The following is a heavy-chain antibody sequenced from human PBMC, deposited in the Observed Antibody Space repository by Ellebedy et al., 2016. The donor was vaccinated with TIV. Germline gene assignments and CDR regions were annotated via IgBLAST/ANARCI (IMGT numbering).Heavy chain of an antibody. Sequence: GESLKISXTASGFTFSNYAINWVRQAPGKGLEWVSVITSSGSSPYYADSVKGRFTVSRDNSKNTLYLQMNGLRAEDTAVYYCANTDGSGWYSVDYWGQGTLVTVSS. CDR1: GFTFSNYA. J-gene: IGHJ4*02. CDR2: ITSSGSSP. V-gene: IGHV3-23*01. CDR3: ANTDGSGWYSVDY. D-gene: IGHD6-19*01.